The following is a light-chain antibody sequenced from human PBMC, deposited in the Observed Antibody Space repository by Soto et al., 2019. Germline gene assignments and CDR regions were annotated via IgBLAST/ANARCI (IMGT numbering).Light chain of an antibody. CDR2: GAS. V-gene: IGKV3-15*01. CDR1: QSVSSN. CDR3: QQHGSSPIT. Sequence: EIMMTQSPATLSVSPGERATLSCRASQSVSSNLAWYQQKPGQAPRLLIYGASTRATGIPARFSGSGSGTEFTLTISRLEPEDFAVYYCQQHGSSPITFGQGTRLEI. J-gene: IGKJ5*01.